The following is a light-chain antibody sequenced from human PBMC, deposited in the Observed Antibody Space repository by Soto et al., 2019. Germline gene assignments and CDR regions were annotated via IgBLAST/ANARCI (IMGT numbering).Light chain of an antibody. J-gene: IGKJ4*01. Sequence: EIVMTQSPAALSLSPGEGVTLSCRASQSVGRSLAWYQQRHGQAPRLLIYGASTRATGTPVRFSGIGSGTEFTLTISSLQSEDFVVYYCHQYYEWPLTFGGGTKVEIK. CDR1: QSVGRS. V-gene: IGKV3D-15*01. CDR2: GAS. CDR3: HQYYEWPLT.